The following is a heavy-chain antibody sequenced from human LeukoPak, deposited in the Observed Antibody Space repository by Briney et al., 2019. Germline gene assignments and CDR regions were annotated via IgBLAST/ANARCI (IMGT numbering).Heavy chain of an antibody. CDR3: ATYYDILTPVGY. D-gene: IGHD3-9*01. CDR1: GGSFSGYY. V-gene: IGHV4-34*01. CDR2: INHSGST. J-gene: IGHJ4*02. Sequence: SETLSLTCAVYGGSFSGYYWSWIRQPPGKGLEWIGEINHSGSTNYNPSLKSRVTISVDTSKNQFSLKLSSVTAADTAVYYCATYYDILTPVGYWGQGTLVTVSS.